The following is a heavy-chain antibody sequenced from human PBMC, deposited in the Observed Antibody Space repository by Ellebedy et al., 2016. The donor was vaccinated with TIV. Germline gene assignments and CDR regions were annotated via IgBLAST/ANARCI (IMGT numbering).Heavy chain of an antibody. CDR2: ISGSGDTT. D-gene: IGHD5-18*01. Sequence: GGSLRPSXAASGFTFSSYAMSWVRQAPGKGLEWVSGISGSGDTTYYADSVKGRFTMSRDSSKNTLYLQMSSLRAEDTAVYYCAKDGYSYGFNWFDPWGQGTLVTVSS. V-gene: IGHV3-23*01. J-gene: IGHJ5*02. CDR1: GFTFSSYA. CDR3: AKDGYSYGFNWFDP.